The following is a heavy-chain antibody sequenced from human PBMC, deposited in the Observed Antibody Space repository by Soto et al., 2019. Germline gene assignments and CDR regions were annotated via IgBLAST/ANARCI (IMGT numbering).Heavy chain of an antibody. Sequence: ASVKVSCKASGYTFTGYYMHWVRQAPGQGLEWMGWINPNSGGTNYAQKFQGRVTMTRDTSISTAYMELNSLSAEDTGVYYCAREKTAWPLAYGLEVWGQGTTVTVSS. CDR2: INPNSGGT. J-gene: IGHJ6*02. V-gene: IGHV1-2*02. CDR3: AREKTAWPLAYGLEV. D-gene: IGHD2-21*02. CDR1: GYTFTGYY.